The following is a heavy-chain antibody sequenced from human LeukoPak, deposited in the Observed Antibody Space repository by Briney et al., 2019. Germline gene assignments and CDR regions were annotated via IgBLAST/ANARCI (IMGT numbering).Heavy chain of an antibody. CDR2: IIPILGIA. J-gene: IGHJ3*02. D-gene: IGHD5-12*01. V-gene: IGHV1-69*04. CDR1: GGTFSSYA. CDR3: ARDRVGGYDAAFDI. Sequence: SVKVSCKASGGTFSSYAISWVRQAPGQGPEWMGRIIPILGIANYAQKFQGRVTITADKSTSTAYMELSSLRSEDTAVYYCARDRVGGYDAAFDIWGQGTMVTVSS.